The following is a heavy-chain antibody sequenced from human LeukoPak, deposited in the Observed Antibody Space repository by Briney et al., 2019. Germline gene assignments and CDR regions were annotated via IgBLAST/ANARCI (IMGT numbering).Heavy chain of an antibody. CDR2: ISSSGSTI. CDR3: ARVYLYYDSSGYSHPVDY. Sequence: GGSLRLSCAASGFTFSDYYMSWIRQAPGKGLEWVSYISSSGSTIYYADSVKGRFTISRDNAKNSLYLQMNSLRAEDTAVYYCARVYLYYDSSGYSHPVDYWGQGTLVTVSS. D-gene: IGHD3-22*01. CDR1: GFTFSDYY. V-gene: IGHV3-11*04. J-gene: IGHJ4*02.